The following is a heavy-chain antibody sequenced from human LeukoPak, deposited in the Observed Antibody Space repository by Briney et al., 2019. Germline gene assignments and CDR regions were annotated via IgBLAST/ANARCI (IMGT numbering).Heavy chain of an antibody. V-gene: IGHV1-8*01. CDR3: ARTESVDCSSTSCSYYYYYYYMDV. CDR2: MNPNSGNT. CDR1: GYTSTSYD. D-gene: IGHD2-2*01. Sequence: ASVKVSCKASGYTSTSYDINWVRQATGQGLEWMGWMNPNSGNTGYAQKFQGRVTMTRNTSISTAYMELSSLRSEDTAVYYCARTESVDCSSTSCSYYYYYYYMDVWGKGTTVTVSS. J-gene: IGHJ6*03.